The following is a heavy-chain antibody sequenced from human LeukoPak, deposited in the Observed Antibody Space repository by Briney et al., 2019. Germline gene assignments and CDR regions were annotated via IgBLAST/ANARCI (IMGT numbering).Heavy chain of an antibody. D-gene: IGHD3-3*01. Sequence: PGGSLRLSCAASGFTFSSYGMHRVRQAPGKGLEWVAFIRYDGSNKYYADSVKGRFTISRDNSKSTLYLQMNSLRAEDTAVYYCAKDAQYYDFWSGYYDYWGQGTLVTVSS. CDR3: AKDAQYYDFWSGYYDY. V-gene: IGHV3-30*02. J-gene: IGHJ4*02. CDR1: GFTFSSYG. CDR2: IRYDGSNK.